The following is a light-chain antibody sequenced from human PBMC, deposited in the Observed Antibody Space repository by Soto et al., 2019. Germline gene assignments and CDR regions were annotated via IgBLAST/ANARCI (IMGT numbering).Light chain of an antibody. CDR2: EVS. J-gene: IGLJ1*01. CDR1: SSDVGAYDY. V-gene: IGLV2-14*03. CDR3: SSYTSSSTRV. Sequence: QSVLTQPASVSGSPGQSITLSCTGTSSDVGAYDYVSWYQQHPDKAPKLMIYEVSNRPSGVSNRFSGSKSVNTATLTISGLQAEDEADYYCSSYTSSSTRVFGTGTKVTVL.